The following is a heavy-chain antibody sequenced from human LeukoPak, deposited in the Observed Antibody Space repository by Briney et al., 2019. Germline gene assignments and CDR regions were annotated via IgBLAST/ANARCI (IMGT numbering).Heavy chain of an antibody. Sequence: PSETLSLTCSVSGGSINSGSYYWGWIRQPPGKGLEWIGSISHSGSTYYNPSLKSRVTTSVHTSKNQFSLKLSSVTAADTAVYYCARARGRDWYFDLWGRGTLVTVSS. D-gene: IGHD2-15*01. V-gene: IGHV4-39*01. CDR1: GGSINSGSYY. J-gene: IGHJ2*01. CDR3: ARARGRDWYFDL. CDR2: ISHSGST.